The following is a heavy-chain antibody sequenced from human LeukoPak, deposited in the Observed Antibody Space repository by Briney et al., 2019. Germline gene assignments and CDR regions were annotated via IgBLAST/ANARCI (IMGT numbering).Heavy chain of an antibody. CDR3: ARGTSPRYCSSTSCSYFDY. Sequence: SETLSLTCTVSGGSTSSGSYYWSWIRQPAGKGLEWIGRIYTSGSTNYNPSLKSRVTISVDTSKNQFSLKLSSVTAADTAVYYCARGTSPRYCSSTSCSYFDYWGQGTLVTVSS. CDR1: GGSTSSGSYY. V-gene: IGHV4-61*02. CDR2: IYTSGST. D-gene: IGHD2-2*01. J-gene: IGHJ4*02.